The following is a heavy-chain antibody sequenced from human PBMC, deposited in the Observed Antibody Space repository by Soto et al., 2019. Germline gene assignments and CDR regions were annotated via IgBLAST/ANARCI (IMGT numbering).Heavy chain of an antibody. Sequence: PGGSLRLSCAASGLTFSSYAMSWVRQAPGRGLEWVSGISGSGYSTYYADSVKGRFTISRDNSKNTLYLQMNSLRAEDTAVYYCAKDFDRGYSVIYGMGVRGKGTMLTASS. D-gene: IGHD2-15*01. CDR1: GLTFSSYA. J-gene: IGHJ6*04. CDR3: AKDFDRGYSVIYGMGV. CDR2: ISGSGYST. V-gene: IGHV3-23*01.